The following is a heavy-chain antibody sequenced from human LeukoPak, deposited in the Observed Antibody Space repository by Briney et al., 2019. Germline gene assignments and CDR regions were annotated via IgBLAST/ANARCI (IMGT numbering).Heavy chain of an antibody. J-gene: IGHJ3*02. CDR3: ARHDIAAAGSDAFDI. V-gene: IGHV4-59*08. Sequence: PETLSLTCTVSGGSISSYYWSWIRQPPGKGLEWIGYIYYSGSTNYNPSLKSRVTISVDTSKNQFSLKLSSVTAADTAVYYCARHDIAAAGSDAFDIWGQGTMVTVSS. CDR1: GGSISSYY. CDR2: IYYSGST. D-gene: IGHD6-13*01.